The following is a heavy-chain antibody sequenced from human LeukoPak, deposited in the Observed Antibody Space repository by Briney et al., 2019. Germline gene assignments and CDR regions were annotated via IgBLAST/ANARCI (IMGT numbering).Heavy chain of an antibody. D-gene: IGHD2-8*01. CDR2: IGGGGVDR. J-gene: IGHJ3*01. CDR3: AKDSIERNGVYDAFDV. Sequence: PGGSLRLSCVASGFTFSEFAVNWVRQVPGKGPEWVSHIGGGGVDREYEESVKGRFTVSRDNSRNSLYLQMNSLRGEDTAIYYCAKDSIERNGVYDAFDVWGQGTKVTVAS. CDR1: GFTFSEFA. V-gene: IGHV3-23*01.